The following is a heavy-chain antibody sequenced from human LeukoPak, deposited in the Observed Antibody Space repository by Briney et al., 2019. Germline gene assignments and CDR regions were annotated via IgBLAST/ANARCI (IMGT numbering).Heavy chain of an antibody. V-gene: IGHV3-33*01. CDR2: IWSDGSNK. CDR3: ARGYGTMVRGVIITYYYGMDV. D-gene: IGHD3-10*01. Sequence: GSLRLSCAASGFTFSSYGMHWVRQAPGKGLEWVAVIWSDGSNKYYADSVKGRFTISRDNSKNTLYLQMNSLRAEDTAVYYCARGYGTMVRGVIITYYYGMDVWGKGTTVTVSS. J-gene: IGHJ6*04. CDR1: GFTFSSYG.